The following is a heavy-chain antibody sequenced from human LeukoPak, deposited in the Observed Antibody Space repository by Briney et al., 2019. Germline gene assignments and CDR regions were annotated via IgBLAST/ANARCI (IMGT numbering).Heavy chain of an antibody. D-gene: IGHD6-13*01. J-gene: IGHJ3*02. V-gene: IGHV1-46*01. Sequence: ASVKVSCKASGYTFTSYYMHWVRQAPGQGLEWMGIINPSGGSTSYAQKFQGRVTMTRDTSTSTVYMELSSLRPEDTAVYYCARGAFEGSSWYRGRNAFDIWGQGTMVTVSS. CDR3: ARGAFEGSSWYRGRNAFDI. CDR2: INPSGGST. CDR1: GYTFTSYY.